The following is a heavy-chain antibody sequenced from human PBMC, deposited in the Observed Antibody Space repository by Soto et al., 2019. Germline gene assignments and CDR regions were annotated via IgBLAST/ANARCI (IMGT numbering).Heavy chain of an antibody. CDR1: GYTFTSYG. V-gene: IGHV1-18*01. D-gene: IGHD6-13*01. Sequence: GASVKVSCKASGYTFTSYGISWVRQAPGQGLEWMGWISAYNGNTNYAQKLQGRVTMTTDTSTSTAYMELRSLRSDDTAVYYCARVSSSSWYYVDYYYYYGMDVWGQGTTVTVSS. J-gene: IGHJ6*02. CDR2: ISAYNGNT. CDR3: ARVSSSSWYYVDYYYYYGMDV.